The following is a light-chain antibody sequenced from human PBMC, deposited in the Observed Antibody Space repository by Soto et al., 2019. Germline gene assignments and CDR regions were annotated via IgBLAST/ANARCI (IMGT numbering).Light chain of an antibody. CDR1: QSVLYSSNNKNH. CDR2: WAS. V-gene: IGKV4-1*01. Sequence: DIVMTQSPDSLAVSLGERATINCKSSQSVLYSSNNKNHLAWYQQKSGQPPKLLIYWASTRASGVPDRFSGSGYGTDFTLTISRLQAEDVAVYYVQQYYSTPWTFGQGTKVELK. CDR3: QQYYSTPWT. J-gene: IGKJ1*01.